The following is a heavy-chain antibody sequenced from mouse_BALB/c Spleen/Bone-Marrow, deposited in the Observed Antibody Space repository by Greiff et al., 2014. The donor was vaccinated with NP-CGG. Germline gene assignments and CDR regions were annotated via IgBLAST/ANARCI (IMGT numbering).Heavy chain of an antibody. V-gene: IGHV5-17*02. J-gene: IGHJ2*01. CDR1: GFTFSSFG. Sequence: VQLKESGGGLVQPGGSRKLSCAASGFTFSSFGMHWVRQAPEKGLEWVAYISSGSSTIYYADTVMGRFTISRDNPKNTLFLQMTSLRSEDTAMYYCAGSGSSSGYFDYWGQGTTLTVSS. CDR2: ISSGSSTI. CDR3: AGSGSSSGYFDY. D-gene: IGHD1-1*01.